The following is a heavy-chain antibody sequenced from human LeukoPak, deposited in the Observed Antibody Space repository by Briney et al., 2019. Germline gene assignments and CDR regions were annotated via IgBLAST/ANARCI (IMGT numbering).Heavy chain of an antibody. CDR2: ISGSGGST. J-gene: IGHJ4*02. CDR3: ANIRWLQFGYFDY. CDR1: GFTFSSYA. Sequence: GGSLRLSCAASGFTFSSYAMSWVRQAPGKGLERVSAISGSGGSTYYADSVKGRFTISRDNSKNTLYLQMNSLRAEDTAVYYCANIRWLQFGYFDYWGQGTLVTVSS. D-gene: IGHD5-24*01. V-gene: IGHV3-23*01.